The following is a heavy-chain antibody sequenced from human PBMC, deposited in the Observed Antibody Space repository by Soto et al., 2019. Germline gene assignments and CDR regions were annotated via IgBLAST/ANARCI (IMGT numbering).Heavy chain of an antibody. D-gene: IGHD5-12*01. CDR1: GDSFSAYY. CDR2: INPNGGAT. V-gene: IGHV1-2*02. Sequence: QVQLVQSGAEVKKPGASVKVSCKTSGDSFSAYYLHWVRQAPGQGLEWLGWINPNGGATKYAQKFRGRVAMTRDTSIRTAYPELTSLRSDDTAIYYCARESGGATATLDYYYFYMDVWGKGTTVTVSS. CDR3: ARESGGATATLDYYYFYMDV. J-gene: IGHJ6*03.